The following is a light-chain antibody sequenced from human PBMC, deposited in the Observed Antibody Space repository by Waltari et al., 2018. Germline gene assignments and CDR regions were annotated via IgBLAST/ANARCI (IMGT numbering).Light chain of an antibody. CDR2: EDN. J-gene: IGLJ2*01. Sequence: NFILTQPHSVSESPGKTITISCTRSSGSIASNYMKWYRQRPGSAPTTLINEDNQRASGVPYRFSGSIDYSSNSAFLTISTLKTEDEADYYCQSYDRSTVIFGGGTKLTVL. CDR1: SGSIASNY. CDR3: QSYDRSTVI. V-gene: IGLV6-57*03.